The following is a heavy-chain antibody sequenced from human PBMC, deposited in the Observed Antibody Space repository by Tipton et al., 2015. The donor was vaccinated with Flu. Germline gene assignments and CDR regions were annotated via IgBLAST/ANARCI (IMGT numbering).Heavy chain of an antibody. V-gene: IGHV4-31*03. J-gene: IGHJ6*02. D-gene: IGHD1-1*01. Sequence: TLSLTCTVSGGPISSGDYYWTWIRQHPGKGLEWIGYISSSRRTFYSTSLESRLTISADTSKSQFFLKLTSLTAADTAVYYCARDLWNDRRAYYYYGVDVWGQGTTVTVPS. CDR3: ARDLWNDRRAYYYYGVDV. CDR1: GGPISSGDYY. CDR2: ISSSRRT.